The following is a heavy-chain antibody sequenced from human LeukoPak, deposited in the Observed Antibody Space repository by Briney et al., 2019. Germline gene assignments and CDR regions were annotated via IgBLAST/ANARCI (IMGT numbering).Heavy chain of an antibody. V-gene: IGHV4-39*01. CDR2: IYYSGST. CDR1: GGTISSKSVN. D-gene: IGHD3-22*01. CDR3: ARRSSGLDDFDY. Sequence: SETLSLTCAVSGGTISSKSVNWGWIRQPRGKGLEWIGSIYYSGSTYYNPSLKSRVNISVDTSKNQFTLKLSSVTAADTAVYHCARRSSGLDDFDYWGQGTLVTVSS. J-gene: IGHJ4*02.